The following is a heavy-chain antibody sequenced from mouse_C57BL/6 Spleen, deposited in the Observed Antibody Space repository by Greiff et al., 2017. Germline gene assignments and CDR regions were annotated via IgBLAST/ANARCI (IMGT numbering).Heavy chain of an antibody. CDR3: ARGTKESAWFAY. J-gene: IGHJ3*01. CDR2: ISYDGSN. Sequence: EVQLVESGPGLVKPSQSLSLTCSVSGYSITSGYYWNWIRQFPGNKLEWMGYISYDGSNNYNPSFKNRISITRDTSKHQFFLKLNSVTTEDTATYYCARGTKESAWFAYWGQGTLVTVSA. CDR1: GYSITSGYY. V-gene: IGHV3-6*01. D-gene: IGHD1-3*01.